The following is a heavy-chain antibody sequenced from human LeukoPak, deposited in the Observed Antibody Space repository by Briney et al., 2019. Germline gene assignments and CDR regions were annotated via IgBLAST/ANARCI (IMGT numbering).Heavy chain of an antibody. V-gene: IGHV3-7*04. CDR1: GFTFSNYW. CDR2: IKEDGSDK. CDR3: ARAGVQLERLDDAFDI. Sequence: GGSLRLSCAASGFTFSNYWMNWVRQAPGKGLEWVANIKEDGSDKYYVDSVKGRFSISKDNAKNSLYLQMNSLRAEDTAVYYCARAGVQLERLDDAFDIWGQGTMVTVSS. D-gene: IGHD1-1*01. J-gene: IGHJ3*02.